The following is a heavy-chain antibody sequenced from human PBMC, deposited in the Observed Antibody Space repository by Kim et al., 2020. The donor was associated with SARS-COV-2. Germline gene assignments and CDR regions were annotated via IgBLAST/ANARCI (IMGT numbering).Heavy chain of an antibody. Sequence: SETLSLTCTVSGGSISSGGYYWSWIRQHPGKGLEWIGHIYYSGSTYYNPSLKSRFTISVDTSENQFSLKLSSVTAADTALYYCARVRAFCGGDCSNPYYYYGMDVWGQGTTVTVSS. J-gene: IGHJ6*02. CDR1: GGSISSGGYY. CDR3: ARVRAFCGGDCSNPYYYYGMDV. V-gene: IGHV4-31*03. CDR2: IYYSGST. D-gene: IGHD2-21*02.